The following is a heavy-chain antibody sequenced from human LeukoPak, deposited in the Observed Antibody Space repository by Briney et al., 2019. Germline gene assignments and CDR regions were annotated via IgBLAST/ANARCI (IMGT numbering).Heavy chain of an antibody. J-gene: IGHJ6*03. CDR3: ARVRYYYMDV. CDR1: GGSISSYY. CDR2: IYYSGST. Sequence: PWETLALTCTVSGGSISSYYWSWIRQPPGKGLEWIGYIYYSGSTNYNPSLKSRVTISVDTSKNQFSLKLSSVTAADTAVYYCARVRYYYMDVWGKGTTVTVSS. V-gene: IGHV4-59*01.